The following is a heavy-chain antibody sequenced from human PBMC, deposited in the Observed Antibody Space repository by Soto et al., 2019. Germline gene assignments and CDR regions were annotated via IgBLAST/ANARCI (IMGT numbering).Heavy chain of an antibody. D-gene: IGHD3-10*01. CDR2: IYYSGST. J-gene: IGHJ5*02. CDR1: GGSISSYY. Sequence: SETLSLTCTVSGGSISSYYWSWIRQPPGKGLEWIGYIYYSGSTNYNPSLKSRVTISVDTSKNQFSLKLSSVTAADTAVYYCARIGLWFGGGNWFDPWGQGTLVTVSS. CDR3: ARIGLWFGGGNWFDP. V-gene: IGHV4-59*01.